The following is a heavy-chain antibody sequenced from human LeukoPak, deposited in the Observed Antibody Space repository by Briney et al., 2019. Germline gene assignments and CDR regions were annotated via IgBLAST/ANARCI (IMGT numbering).Heavy chain of an antibody. CDR2: IRSKTDGGTA. CDR3: TTGTY. CDR1: GFXFSNPW. V-gene: IGHV3-15*01. J-gene: IGHJ4*02. Sequence: PGGSLRLSCAASGFXFSNPWISWVRQAPGKGLEWVGRIRSKTDGGTADYAAPVKDRIIISRDDSKNTLYLQMNSPKNEDTAVYYCTTGTYWGQGTLVTVSS.